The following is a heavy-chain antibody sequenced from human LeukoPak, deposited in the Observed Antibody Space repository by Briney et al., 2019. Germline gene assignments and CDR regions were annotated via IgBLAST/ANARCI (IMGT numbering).Heavy chain of an antibody. CDR1: GGSISSYY. J-gene: IGHJ4*02. Sequence: PSETLSLTCTVSGGSISSYYWNWIRQPPGKGLEWIGYIYYSGSTNYNPSLKSRVTISVDTSKNQFSLKLSSVTAADTAVYYCARGVPYYYDNSGHPFDYWGQGTLVTVSS. CDR3: ARGVPYYYDNSGHPFDY. CDR2: IYYSGST. V-gene: IGHV4-59*01. D-gene: IGHD3-22*01.